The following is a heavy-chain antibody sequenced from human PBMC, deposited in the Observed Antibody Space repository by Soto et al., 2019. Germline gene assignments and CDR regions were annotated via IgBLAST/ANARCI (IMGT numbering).Heavy chain of an antibody. CDR2: IYYSGST. CDR3: AIGSSTTGAFDI. CDR1: GGSVSSGSYY. J-gene: IGHJ3*02. V-gene: IGHV4-61*01. D-gene: IGHD1-1*01. Sequence: SETLSLTCTVSGGSVSSGSYYWSWIRQPPGKGLEWVGYIYYSGSTNYNPSLKSRVTISVDTSKNQFSLKLSSVTAADTAVYYCAIGSSTTGAFDIWGQGTMVTVSS.